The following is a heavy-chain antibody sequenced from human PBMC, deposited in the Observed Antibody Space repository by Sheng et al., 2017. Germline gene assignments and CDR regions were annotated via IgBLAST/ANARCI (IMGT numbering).Heavy chain of an antibody. V-gene: IGHV4-39*07. CDR1: GGSITGSYYY. J-gene: IGHJ3*02. CDR2: THYGGTT. Sequence: QLQLQESGPGLVKPSESLSLTCTVSGGSITGSYYYWGWIRQPPGKGLEWIGSTHYGGTTHYNPSLKSRVTVSKDTSKNQFSLELSSVTAADTAVYYCARRLGRVQLWPRCVSIWGQGQWSPSLQ. CDR3: ARRLGRVQLWPRCVSI. D-gene: IGHD5-18*01.